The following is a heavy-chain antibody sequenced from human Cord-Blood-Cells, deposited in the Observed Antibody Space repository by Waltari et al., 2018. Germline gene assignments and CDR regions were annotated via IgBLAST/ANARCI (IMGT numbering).Heavy chain of an antibody. CDR1: GGSISSSSYY. CDR3: ARHVDSSSWLFDY. J-gene: IGHJ4*02. V-gene: IGHV4-39*07. Sequence: QLQLQESGPGLVKPSETLSLTCTVSGGSISSSSYYWGWIRQPPGKGLEWIGSIYYSGSTYYNPSLKSRVTISVDTSKNRFSLKLSSVTAAETAVYYCARHVDSSSWLFDYWGQGTLVTVSS. CDR2: IYYSGST. D-gene: IGHD6-13*01.